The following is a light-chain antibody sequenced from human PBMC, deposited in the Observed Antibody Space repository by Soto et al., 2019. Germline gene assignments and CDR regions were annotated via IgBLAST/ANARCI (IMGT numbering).Light chain of an antibody. CDR3: SSYTSSTTLQ. CDR2: EVR. V-gene: IGLV2-14*01. Sequence: QSALTQPASVSGSPGQSITISCTGTSSDVGGYNYVSWYQQHPGKAPKLMIYEVRNRPSGVSNRFSGSKSGNTASLTISGLQAEDEADYYCSSYTSSTTLQFGGGTKL. J-gene: IGLJ2*01. CDR1: SSDVGGYNY.